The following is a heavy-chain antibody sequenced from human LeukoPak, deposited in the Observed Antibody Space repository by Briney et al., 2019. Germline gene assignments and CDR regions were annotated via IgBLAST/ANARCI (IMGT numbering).Heavy chain of an antibody. CDR2: INHSGST. CDR1: GGSFSGYY. V-gene: IGHV4-34*01. J-gene: IGHJ3*02. D-gene: IGHD3-22*01. CDR3: ARGGITMIVEASPTCAFDI. Sequence: SETLSLTCAVYGGSFSGYYWSWIRQPPGKGLEWIGEINHSGSTNYNPSLKSRVTISVDTSKNQFSLKLSSVTAADTAVYYCARGGITMIVEASPTCAFDIWGQGTMVTVSS.